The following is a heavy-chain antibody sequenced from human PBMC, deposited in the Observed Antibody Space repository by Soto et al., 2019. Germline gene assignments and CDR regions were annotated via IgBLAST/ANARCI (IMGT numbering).Heavy chain of an antibody. Sequence: GGSLRLSCAASGFTFSSYAMSWVRQAPGKGLEWVSAISGSGGSTYYAYSVKGRFTISRDNSKNTLYLQMNSLRAEDTAVYYCATDYYGSGSYYGYWGQGTLVTVSS. V-gene: IGHV3-23*01. J-gene: IGHJ4*02. D-gene: IGHD3-10*01. CDR2: ISGSGGST. CDR1: GFTFSSYA. CDR3: ATDYYGSGSYYGY.